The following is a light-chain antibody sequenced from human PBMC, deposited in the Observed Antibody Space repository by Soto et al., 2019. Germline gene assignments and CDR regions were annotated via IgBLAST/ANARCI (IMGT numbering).Light chain of an antibody. Sequence: FQMTQSPSSLSASVGDRVTITCRASQSFSTYLAWYQQKPGKVPKLLISGISTLQSGVPSRFSGSGYGTEFTLTISNLQPEDVATYYCQKYNTAPLTFGGGTK. CDR3: QKYNTAPLT. CDR2: GIS. CDR1: QSFSTY. V-gene: IGKV1-27*01. J-gene: IGKJ4*01.